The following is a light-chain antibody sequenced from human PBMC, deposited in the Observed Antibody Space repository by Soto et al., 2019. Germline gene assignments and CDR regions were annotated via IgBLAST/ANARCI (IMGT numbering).Light chain of an antibody. CDR3: QQYGRSPK. Sequence: IVSPQSPCTLSLSPAERATLSCRASQSVSSSYLAWYQQKPGQAPRLLIYGASSRATGIPDRFSGSGSGTDFTLTISRLEPEDFAVYYCQQYGRSPKFGQGTKVDIK. V-gene: IGKV3-20*01. J-gene: IGKJ1*01. CDR2: GAS. CDR1: QSVSSSY.